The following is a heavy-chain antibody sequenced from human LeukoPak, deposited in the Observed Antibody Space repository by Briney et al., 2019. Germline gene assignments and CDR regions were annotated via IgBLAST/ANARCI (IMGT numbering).Heavy chain of an antibody. D-gene: IGHD5-12*01. CDR1: GFTFSSYW. J-gene: IGHJ4*02. CDR3: AGDPPFGYGLSYYFDY. CDR2: INSDGSST. V-gene: IGHV3-74*01. Sequence: GGSLRLSCAASGFTFSSYWMHWVRQAPGKGLVWVSRINSDGSSTSYADSVKGRFTISRDNAKNTLYLQMNSLRAEDTAVYYCAGDPPFGYGLSYYFDYWGQGTLVTVSS.